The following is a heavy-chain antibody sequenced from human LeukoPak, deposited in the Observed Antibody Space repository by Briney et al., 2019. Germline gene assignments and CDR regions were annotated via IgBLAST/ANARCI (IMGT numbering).Heavy chain of an antibody. CDR1: GYTFTSYD. J-gene: IGHJ5*02. CDR2: MNPNSGNT. V-gene: IGHV1-8*03. CDR3: ARSKVPYYDSSVVPNWFDP. Sequence: ASVKDSCKASGYTFTSYDINWVRQATGQGLEWMGWMNPNSGNTGYAQKFQGRVTITRNTSISTAYMELSSLRSEDTAVYYCARSKVPYYDSSVVPNWFDPWGQGTLVTVSS. D-gene: IGHD3-22*01.